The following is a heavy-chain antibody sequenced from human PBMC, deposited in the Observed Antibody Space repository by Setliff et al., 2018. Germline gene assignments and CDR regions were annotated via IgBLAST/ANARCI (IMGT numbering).Heavy chain of an antibody. CDR2: INTKTGNP. J-gene: IGHJ5*02. Sequence: ASVKVSCKTSGYPFTNYAMNWVRQAPGQGLEWMGWINTKTGNPTYAQGFTGRFVFSLDTSVSTAYLQINSLKAEDTAVYFCARQLIQTRGSWGQGTLVTVSS. V-gene: IGHV7-4-1*02. CDR3: ARQLIQTRGS. CDR1: GYPFTNYA. D-gene: IGHD2-2*01.